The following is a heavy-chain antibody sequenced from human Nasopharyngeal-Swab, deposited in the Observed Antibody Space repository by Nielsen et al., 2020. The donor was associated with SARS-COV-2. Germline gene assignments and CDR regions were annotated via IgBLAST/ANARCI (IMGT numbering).Heavy chain of an antibody. CDR1: GGSISSGDYY. V-gene: IGHV4-30-4*01. CDR2: IYYSGST. CDR3: ARSRITMVRGVTPYFDY. D-gene: IGHD3-10*01. J-gene: IGHJ4*02. Sequence: SETLSLTCTVSGGSISSGDYYGSWIRQPPGKGLEWIGYIYYSGSTYYNPSLKSRVTISVDTSKNQFSLKLSSVTAADTAVYYCARSRITMVRGVTPYFDYWGQGTLVTVSS.